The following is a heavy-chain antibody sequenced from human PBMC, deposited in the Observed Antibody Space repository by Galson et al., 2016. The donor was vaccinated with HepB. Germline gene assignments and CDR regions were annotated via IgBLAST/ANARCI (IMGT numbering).Heavy chain of an antibody. D-gene: IGHD6-19*01. Sequence: PALVKPTQTLTLTCTFSGFSLRTSGEGVGWIRQPPGKALEWLALVYWDDYKRYSPSLMSRLTITKDNPKNQLGLTMANMDPVDTGTYDCAHSHTAVSDNFDAFDIWGQGTMVTVSS. V-gene: IGHV2-5*02. CDR3: AHSHTAVSDNFDAFDI. J-gene: IGHJ3*02. CDR2: VYWDDYK. CDR1: GFSLRTSGEG.